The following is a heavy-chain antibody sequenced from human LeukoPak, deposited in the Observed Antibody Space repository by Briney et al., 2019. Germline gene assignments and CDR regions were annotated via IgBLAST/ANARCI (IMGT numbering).Heavy chain of an antibody. V-gene: IGHV1-2*06. CDR2: SNPNSGGT. J-gene: IGHJ2*01. CDR3: AISLRGTGWYFDL. Sequence: ASVKVSCKASGYTFTGYYIHWVRQAPEQGLEWMGRSNPNSGGTDYAQKFQGRVTVTSDTSITTAYMEVTRLTSDDTAVYYCAISLRGTGWYFDLWGRGTLVTVSS. D-gene: IGHD1-14*01. CDR1: GYTFTGYY.